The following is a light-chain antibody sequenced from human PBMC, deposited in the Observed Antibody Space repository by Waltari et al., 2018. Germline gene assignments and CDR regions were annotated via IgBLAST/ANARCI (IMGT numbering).Light chain of an antibody. CDR3: CSYAGYYTV. CDR1: SSDVGGYNF. CDR2: DVN. V-gene: IGLV2-11*01. J-gene: IGLJ3*02. Sequence: QSALTQPRSVSGSPGQSVTISCTGTSSDVGGYNFVSWYQKYPGKAPKLMIYDVNKRPSWVPDRFSGSKSGNTASLIISGLQTEDEADYYCCSYAGYYTVFGGGTKLTVL.